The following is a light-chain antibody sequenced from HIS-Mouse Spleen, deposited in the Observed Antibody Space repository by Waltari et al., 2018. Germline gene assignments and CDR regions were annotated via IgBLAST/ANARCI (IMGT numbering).Light chain of an antibody. J-gene: IGKJ2*01. Sequence: EIVLTQSPGTLSLSPGERATLSCRASQRVSSTYLAWYQQKPAQAPRLLTYGASSRATGIPDRFSGSRTGTDFTLTSSRLEPEDFEVYYCQQYGSSPRTFGQGTKLEIK. CDR3: QQYGSSPRT. CDR2: GAS. V-gene: IGKV3-20*01. CDR1: QRVSSTY.